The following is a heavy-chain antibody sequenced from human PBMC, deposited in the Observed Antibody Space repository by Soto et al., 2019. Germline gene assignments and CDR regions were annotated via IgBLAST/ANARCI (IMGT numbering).Heavy chain of an antibody. CDR3: ARDLGGSGSLYYYYYYGMDV. Sequence: GGSLRLSCAASGFTFSSYAMHWVRQAPGKGLEWVAVISYDGSNKYYADSVKGRFTISRDNSKNTLYLQMNSLRAEDTAVYYCARDLGGSGSLYYYYYYGMDVWGQGTTVTVSS. J-gene: IGHJ6*02. V-gene: IGHV3-30-3*01. CDR2: ISYDGSNK. D-gene: IGHD6-19*01. CDR1: GFTFSSYA.